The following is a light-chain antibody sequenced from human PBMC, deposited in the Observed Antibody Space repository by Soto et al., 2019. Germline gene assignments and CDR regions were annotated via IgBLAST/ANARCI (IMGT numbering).Light chain of an antibody. CDR2: QVS. V-gene: IGKV2-30*01. CDR1: QSLVFSDGDTY. J-gene: IGKJ2*01. CDR3: MQATHWPHT. Sequence: DVVLTQSPLSLPGTLGQPASISCRSSQSLVFSDGDTYLNWFQQRTGHSPRRLIYQVSNRDSGVPDRFSGSGSGTDFTLRISRVEAEDLGVYYCMQATHWPHTFGQGTKLDIK.